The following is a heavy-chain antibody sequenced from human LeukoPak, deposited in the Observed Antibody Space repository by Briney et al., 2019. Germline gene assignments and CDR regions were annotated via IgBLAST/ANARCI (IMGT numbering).Heavy chain of an antibody. Sequence: PGGSLRLSCAASGFTFSGYGMHWVRQAPGKGLEWVAFIRYDGSNKYYADSVKGRFTISRDNSKNTLYLQMNSLRAEDTAVYYCAKDAYYYDSSGYQGDYWGQGTLVTVSS. CDR3: AKDAYYYDSSGYQGDY. D-gene: IGHD3-22*01. V-gene: IGHV3-30*02. J-gene: IGHJ4*02. CDR2: IRYDGSNK. CDR1: GFTFSGYG.